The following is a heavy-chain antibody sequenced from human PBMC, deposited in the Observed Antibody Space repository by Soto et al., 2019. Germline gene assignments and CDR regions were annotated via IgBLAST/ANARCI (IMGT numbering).Heavy chain of an antibody. J-gene: IGHJ4*02. CDR2: ISGSGGTT. V-gene: IGHV3-23*01. CDR1: GFTFSNYA. D-gene: IGHD3-10*01. CDR3: AKNNMGYYLDY. Sequence: EVQVLGSGGALVQPGGSLRLSCAASGFTFSNYAMSWVRQAPGKGLEWVSSISGSGGTTYYADSVKGRLTLSRDNSKNTLYLQMNSLRVEDTAVYYCAKNNMGYYLDYWGQGTLFTVSS.